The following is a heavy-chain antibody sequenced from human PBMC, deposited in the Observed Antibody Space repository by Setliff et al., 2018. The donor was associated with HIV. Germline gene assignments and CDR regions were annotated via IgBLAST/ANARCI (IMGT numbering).Heavy chain of an antibody. V-gene: IGHV1-18*01. CDR2: ISANNGSS. Sequence: GASVKVSCKSSGYTFTKYGITWVRQAPGQGLEWMGWISANNGSSYFAQKLQDRVTMTSDTSTSTAYMELRSLRSDDTAVYHCARVRERVTIFGVVRDFDSWGQGTLVTVSS. CDR1: GYTFTKYG. CDR3: ARVRERVTIFGVVRDFDS. D-gene: IGHD3-3*01. J-gene: IGHJ4*02.